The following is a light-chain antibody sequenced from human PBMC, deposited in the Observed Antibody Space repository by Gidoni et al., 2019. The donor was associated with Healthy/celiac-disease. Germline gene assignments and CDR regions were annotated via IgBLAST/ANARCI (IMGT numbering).Light chain of an antibody. V-gene: IGKV3-15*01. Sequence: EIVMTQSPATLSVSPGERATLSCRASQSVSSNLAWYQQKPGQAPRLLIYGASTRATGIPARFSGSGSGTEFTLTISSLQSEDFAVIYCQQYNNWPVTFGGGTKVEIK. J-gene: IGKJ4*01. CDR1: QSVSSN. CDR3: QQYNNWPVT. CDR2: GAS.